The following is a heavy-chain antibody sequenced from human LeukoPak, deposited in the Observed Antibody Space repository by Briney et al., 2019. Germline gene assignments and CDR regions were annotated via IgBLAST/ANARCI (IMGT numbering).Heavy chain of an antibody. J-gene: IGHJ4*02. D-gene: IGHD2-15*01. CDR3: ARRLQRHFDY. Sequence: GESLKISCKGSGYSFTSYWISWVRQMPGKGLEWMGMIDPSDSYTNYSPSFQGHVTISVDQSISTAYLQWSSLKASDTAMYYCARRLQRHFDYWGQGTLVTVSS. V-gene: IGHV5-10-1*01. CDR1: GYSFTSYW. CDR2: IDPSDSYT.